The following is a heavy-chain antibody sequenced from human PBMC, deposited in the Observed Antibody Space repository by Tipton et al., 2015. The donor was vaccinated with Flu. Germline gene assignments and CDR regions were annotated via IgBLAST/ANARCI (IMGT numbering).Heavy chain of an antibody. V-gene: IGHV4-31*03. CDR2: IYYIGTT. Sequence: PGLVKPSQTLSLTCTVSGGPISSGGDYWSWIRQHPGKGLEWIGHIYYIGTTYYNPSLKSRVTISLDTSKSQFSLKLTSVTAADTAIYFCARAPDTVTRNWFDPWGQGTLVTVSS. D-gene: IGHD4-17*01. CDR1: GGPISSGGDY. CDR3: ARAPDTVTRNWFDP. J-gene: IGHJ5*02.